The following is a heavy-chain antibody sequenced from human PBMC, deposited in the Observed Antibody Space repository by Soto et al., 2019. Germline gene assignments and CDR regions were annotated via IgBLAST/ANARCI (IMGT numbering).Heavy chain of an antibody. CDR3: AREEWQQLSP. D-gene: IGHD6-13*01. CDR1: GLSFSGYY. V-gene: IGHV4-34*01. Sequence: SETLSLTCAVYGLSFSGYYWSWIRQPPGKGLEWIGEINHSGSTNYNPSLKSRVTISVDTSKSQFSLKLSSVTAADTAVYYCAREEWQQLSPWGQGTLVTVSS. J-gene: IGHJ5*02. CDR2: INHSGST.